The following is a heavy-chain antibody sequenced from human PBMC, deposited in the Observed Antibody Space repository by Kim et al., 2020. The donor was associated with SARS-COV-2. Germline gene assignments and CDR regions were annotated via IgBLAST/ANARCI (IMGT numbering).Heavy chain of an antibody. CDR2: IYSSGSST. J-gene: IGHJ5*02. CDR1: GFTFSSYA. V-gene: IGHV3-23*03. D-gene: IGHD3-10*01. Sequence: GGSLRLSCAASGFTFSSYAMSWVRQAPGKGLEWVSVIYSSGSSTYYADSVKGRFTISRDNSKNTLYLQMNSLRAEDTAVYYCARAETWVRGGPHNWFDPWGQGTLVTVSS. CDR3: ARAETWVRGGPHNWFDP.